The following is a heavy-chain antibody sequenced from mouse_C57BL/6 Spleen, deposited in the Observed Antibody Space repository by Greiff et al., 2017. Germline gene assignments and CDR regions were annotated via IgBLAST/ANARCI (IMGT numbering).Heavy chain of an antibody. V-gene: IGHV1-82*01. CDR1: GYAFSSSW. CDR3: ARSSYDGYFPFAY. D-gene: IGHD2-3*01. CDR2: IYPGDGDT. J-gene: IGHJ3*01. Sequence: QVQLQQSGPELVKPGASVKISCKASGYAFSSSWMNWVKQRPGKGLEWIGRIYPGDGDTNYNGKFKGKATLTADKSSSPAYMQLSSLTSEDSAVYFCARSSYDGYFPFAYWGQGTLVTVSA.